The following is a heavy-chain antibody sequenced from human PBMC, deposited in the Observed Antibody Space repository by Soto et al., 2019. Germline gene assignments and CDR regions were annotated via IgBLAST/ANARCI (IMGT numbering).Heavy chain of an antibody. J-gene: IGHJ6*02. CDR3: ARESRAISKGYYYYGMDV. Sequence: QVQLQESGPGLVKPSQTLSLTCTVSGGSISSGGYYWSWIRQHPGKGLEWIGYIYYSGSTYYNPSLKRRVIISVDTSKYQFSLKLSSVTAADTAVYYCARESRAISKGYYYYGMDVWGQGTTVTVSS. CDR1: GGSISSGGYY. V-gene: IGHV4-31*03. CDR2: IYYSGST.